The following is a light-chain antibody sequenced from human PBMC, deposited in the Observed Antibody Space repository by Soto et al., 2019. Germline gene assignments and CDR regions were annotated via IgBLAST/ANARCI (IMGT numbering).Light chain of an antibody. V-gene: IGKV3-11*01. Sequence: EIVLPQSPGTLSLSPGESATLSCRASQSVTSTYLAWYQQKPGQAPRLLIYDASNRATGIPARFSGSGSGTDFTLTISSLEPEDFAVYYCQQRSNWPITFGQGTRLEIK. CDR3: QQRSNWPIT. J-gene: IGKJ5*01. CDR2: DAS. CDR1: QSVTSTY.